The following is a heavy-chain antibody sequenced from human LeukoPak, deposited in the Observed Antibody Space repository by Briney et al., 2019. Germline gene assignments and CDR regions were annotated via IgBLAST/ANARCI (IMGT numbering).Heavy chain of an antibody. CDR2: STNKATGSIK. CDR1: GFIFSDHL. Sequence: PGGSLRLSCAASGFIFSDHLMDWVRQAPGKGLEWVGRSTNKATGSIKQYATSVKGRFIVSRDESMNSLYLQMNSLKTEDTAVYYCARGLNSFDVWGQGTMVTVSS. CDR3: ARGLNSFDV. J-gene: IGHJ3*01. V-gene: IGHV3-72*01. D-gene: IGHD2-21*01.